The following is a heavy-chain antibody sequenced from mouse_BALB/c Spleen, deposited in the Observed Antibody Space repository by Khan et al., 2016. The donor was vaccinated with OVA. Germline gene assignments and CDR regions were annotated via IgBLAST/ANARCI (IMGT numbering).Heavy chain of an antibody. CDR1: GYSFTGYY. CDR2: VNPNTGNP. CDR3: ARGYDFFAY. V-gene: IGHV1-26*01. J-gene: IGHJ3*01. D-gene: IGHD2-14*01. Sequence: VQLKQSGPDLVKPGASVKMSCKASGYSFTGYYMNWVKQSHGKGLKCIGRVNPNTGNPTYTQKFKGRAILIVDTSSSTAYMELRSLTSEDSAVYCCARGYDFFAYWGQGTLVTVSA.